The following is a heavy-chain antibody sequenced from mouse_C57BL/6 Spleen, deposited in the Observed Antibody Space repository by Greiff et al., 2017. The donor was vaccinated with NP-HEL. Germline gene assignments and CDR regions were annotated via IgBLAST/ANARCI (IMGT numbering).Heavy chain of an antibody. Sequence: QVQLQQSGPELVKPGASVKISCKASGYAFSSSWMNWVKQRPGKGLEWIGRIYPGDGDTNYNGKFKGKATLTADKSSSTAYMQLSSLTSDDSAVYFCARWDYYDYDEGFAYWGQGTLVTVSA. CDR1: GYAFSSSW. D-gene: IGHD2-4*01. V-gene: IGHV1-82*01. CDR3: ARWDYYDYDEGFAY. J-gene: IGHJ3*01. CDR2: IYPGDGDT.